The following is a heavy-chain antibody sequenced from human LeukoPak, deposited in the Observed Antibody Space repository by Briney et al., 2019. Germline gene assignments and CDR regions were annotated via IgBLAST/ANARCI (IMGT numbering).Heavy chain of an antibody. Sequence: GGSLRLSCVASGFTFSSYWMHWVRQDPRKGLVWVSRINGDGRNINYADSVRGRFTISRDNAKNSLYLQMNSLRAEDTALYHCARDLGRHGDYGGDWGQGTLVTVSS. CDR2: INGDGRNI. CDR1: GFTFSSYW. CDR3: ARDLGRHGDYGGD. V-gene: IGHV3-74*01. D-gene: IGHD4-17*01. J-gene: IGHJ4*02.